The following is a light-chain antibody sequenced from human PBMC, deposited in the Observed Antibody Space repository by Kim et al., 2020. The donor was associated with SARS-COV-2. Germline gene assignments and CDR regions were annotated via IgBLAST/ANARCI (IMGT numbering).Light chain of an antibody. V-gene: IGKV1-5*03. CDR2: LAS. CDR1: QTISTW. J-gene: IGKJ2*01. Sequence: SASVGDRVTITCRASQTISTWLAWYQQKPEKAPKRLLYLASTLESGVPSRFSGSGSGTEFTLTIDSLQPDDFATYYCQHYIRFPYTFGQGTKLEI. CDR3: QHYIRFPYT.